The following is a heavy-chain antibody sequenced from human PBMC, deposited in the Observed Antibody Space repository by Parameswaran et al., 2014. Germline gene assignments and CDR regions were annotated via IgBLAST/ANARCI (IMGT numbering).Heavy chain of an antibody. Sequence: PGKGLEWIGYIYYSGSTYYNPSLKSRLTISVDTSKNQFSLKLSSVTAADTAVYYCARGRNIRDIYESSGYYYDYWGQGTLVTVSS. D-gene: IGHD3-22*01. V-gene: IGHV4-31*02. J-gene: IGHJ4*02. CDR3: ARGRNIRDIYESSGYYYDY. CDR2: IYYSGST.